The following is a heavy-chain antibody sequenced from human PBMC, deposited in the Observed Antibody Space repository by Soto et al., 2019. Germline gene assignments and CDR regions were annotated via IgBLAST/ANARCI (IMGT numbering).Heavy chain of an antibody. J-gene: IGHJ5*02. CDR3: VRGGSNYAS. CDR1: GFTFSDSW. Sequence: XVSLRLSCTASGFTFSDSWMTWVRQAPGKGLEWVARIKPDESEKKYADSVKGRFSISRDNAKKSMYLQMDSLRGEDTAVYYCVRGGSNYASWGQGTLVTVSS. V-gene: IGHV3-7*01. D-gene: IGHD4-4*01. CDR2: IKPDESEK.